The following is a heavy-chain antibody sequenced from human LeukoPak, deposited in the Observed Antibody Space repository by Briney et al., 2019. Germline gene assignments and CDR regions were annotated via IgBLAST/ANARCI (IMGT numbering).Heavy chain of an antibody. D-gene: IGHD5-24*01. V-gene: IGHV1-18*01. Sequence: ASVKVSCKASGYTFTRYGITWVRQAPGQGLEWMGWISTYNGNTNYAQKLQGRVTITTDTSTSTAYMELRSLRYDDTAVYYCARSLDAGWLQWPELGGQGSLVTLPP. CDR3: ARSLDAGWLQWPEL. CDR2: ISTYNGNT. CDR1: GYTFTRYG. J-gene: IGHJ4*02.